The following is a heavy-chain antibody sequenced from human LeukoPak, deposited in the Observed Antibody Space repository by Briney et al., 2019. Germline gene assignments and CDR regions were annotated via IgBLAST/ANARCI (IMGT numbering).Heavy chain of an antibody. CDR2: IYTSEST. V-gene: IGHV4-61*02. D-gene: IGHD6-13*01. Sequence: SETLSLTCSVSGGSISSSNYYWSWIRQPAGKGLEWIGRIYTSESTNYNPSLKSRVTISVDTSRNQFSLKLSSVTAADTAVYYCATHAGGSSSWSGWFDPWGQGTLVTVSS. CDR1: GGSISSSNYY. J-gene: IGHJ5*02. CDR3: ATHAGGSSSWSGWFDP.